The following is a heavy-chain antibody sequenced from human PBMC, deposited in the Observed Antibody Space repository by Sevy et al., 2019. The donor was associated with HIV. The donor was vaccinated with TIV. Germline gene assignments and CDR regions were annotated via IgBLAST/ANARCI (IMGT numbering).Heavy chain of an antibody. Sequence: GGSLRLSCGASGFTFSSYDMHWVRQAAGKGLEWVSGIGSGGDAYYPGSVKGRFTISRENAENSLYLQMNSLRAGDTAVYYCARSGGYSDYGVDVWGQGTTVTVSS. CDR2: IGSGGDA. J-gene: IGHJ6*02. V-gene: IGHV3-13*01. CDR1: GFTFSSYD. D-gene: IGHD5-12*01. CDR3: ARSGGYSDYGVDV.